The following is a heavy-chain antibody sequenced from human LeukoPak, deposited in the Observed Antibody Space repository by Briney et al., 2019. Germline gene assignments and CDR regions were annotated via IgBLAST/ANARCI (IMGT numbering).Heavy chain of an antibody. V-gene: IGHV3-33*01. CDR2: IWYDGSNK. Sequence: QAGGSLRLSCAASGFTFSSYGMHWVRQAPGKGLEWVAVIWYDGSNKYYADSVKGRFTISRDNSKNTLYPQMNSLRAEDTAVYYCAREDYDILTGQKFDPWGQGTLVTVSS. CDR3: AREDYDILTGQKFDP. J-gene: IGHJ5*02. CDR1: GFTFSSYG. D-gene: IGHD3-9*01.